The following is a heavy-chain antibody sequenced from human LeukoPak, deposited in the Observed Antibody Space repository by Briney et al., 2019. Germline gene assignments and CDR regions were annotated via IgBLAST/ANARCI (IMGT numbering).Heavy chain of an antibody. CDR2: ISNSGGST. Sequence: GGSLRLSCAASGFAFSSYAMSWVRQAPGKGLEWVSRISNSGGSTYYTDSVKGRFTISRDNSKNTLYLQMNSLRAEDTAKYYCTKDYCGKFCSAVWGQGTTVTVSS. D-gene: IGHD3-9*01. V-gene: IGHV3-23*01. CDR1: GFAFSSYA. CDR3: TKDYCGKFCSAV. J-gene: IGHJ6*02.